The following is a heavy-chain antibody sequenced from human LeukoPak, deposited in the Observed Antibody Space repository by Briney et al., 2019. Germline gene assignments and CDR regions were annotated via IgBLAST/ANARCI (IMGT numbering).Heavy chain of an antibody. D-gene: IGHD5-18*01. V-gene: IGHV3-21*01. J-gene: IGHJ4*02. CDR1: GFTFGDYA. CDR2: ISDSGIYI. CDR3: AGGNSALLDY. Sequence: GGSLRLSCTASGFTFGDYAMSWFRQAPGKGLEWVSSISDSGIYIFYSDSVKGRFTVSRDNAKNSLYLQMNSLRAEDTAVYYCAGGNSALLDYWGQGTLVTVSS.